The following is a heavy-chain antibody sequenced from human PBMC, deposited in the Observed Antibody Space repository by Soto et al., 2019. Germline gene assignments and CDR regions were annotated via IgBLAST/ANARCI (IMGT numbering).Heavy chain of an antibody. CDR3: ARAGPDAFDI. Sequence: TLSLTCTVAGGSISIGGYYWSLIRQHPGKGLEWIGYIYYSGSTYYNPSLKSRVTISVDTSKNQFSLKLSSVTAADTAVYYCARAGPDAFDIWGQGTMVTVSS. CDR1: GGSISIGGYY. CDR2: IYYSGST. J-gene: IGHJ3*02. V-gene: IGHV4-31*03.